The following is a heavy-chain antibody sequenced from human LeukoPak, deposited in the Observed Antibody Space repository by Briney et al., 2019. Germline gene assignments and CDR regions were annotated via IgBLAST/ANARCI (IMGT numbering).Heavy chain of an antibody. Sequence: GGSLRLSCAASGFTFSSYAMSWVRQAPGKGLEWVSVISGSGTSTFYADSVKGRFTIFRDNSKNTLFLHMSSLRAEDTAIYYCAKEPNKAGSGSYFVYWGQGTLVTVSS. D-gene: IGHD3-10*01. CDR2: ISGSGTST. CDR1: GFTFSSYA. V-gene: IGHV3-23*01. J-gene: IGHJ4*02. CDR3: AKEPNKAGSGSYFVY.